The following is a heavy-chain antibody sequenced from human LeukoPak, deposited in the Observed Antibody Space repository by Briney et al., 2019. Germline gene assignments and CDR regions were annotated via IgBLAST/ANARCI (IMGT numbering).Heavy chain of an antibody. D-gene: IGHD3-10*01. CDR1: GYSFTSYW. V-gene: IGHV5-51*01. CDR3: ATHLYYYGSGRSSFDP. CDR2: IYPGDSDT. J-gene: IGHJ5*02. Sequence: GESLKISCKGSGYSFTSYWIGWVRQMPGKGLEWMGIIYPGDSDTRYSPSFQGQVTISADKSISTAYLQWSSLKASDTAMYYCATHLYYYGSGRSSFDPWGQGTLVTVSS.